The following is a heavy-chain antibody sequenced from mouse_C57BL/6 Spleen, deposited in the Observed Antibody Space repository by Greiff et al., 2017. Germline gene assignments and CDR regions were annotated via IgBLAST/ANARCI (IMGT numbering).Heavy chain of an antibody. Sequence: QVQLQQPGAELVMPGASVKLSCKASGYTFTSYWMHWVKQRPGQGLEWIGEIDPSDSYTNYNQKFKGKSTLTVDKSSSTAYMQLSSLTSEDSAVYYCTRKEDVSSPSWFAYWGQGTLVTVSA. D-gene: IGHD1-1*01. J-gene: IGHJ3*01. CDR2: IDPSDSYT. V-gene: IGHV1-69*01. CDR3: TRKEDVSSPSWFAY. CDR1: GYTFTSYW.